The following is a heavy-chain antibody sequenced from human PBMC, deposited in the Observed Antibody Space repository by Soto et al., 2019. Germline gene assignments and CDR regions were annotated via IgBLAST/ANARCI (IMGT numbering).Heavy chain of an antibody. CDR2: INPATGAA. J-gene: IGHJ3*02. D-gene: IGHD3-3*01. CDR3: ARGGGVGVAGSAAFEM. Sequence: QLHLVQSGAVVKKPGASVTVSCSASGYPVTAYYMHWVRQAPGRGLEWMGGINPATGAAKYTQTFRGRVTMTRDTSTRTGFMELSGLTSEDTAVFYWARGGGVGVAGSAAFEMWGQGTLVTVSS. CDR1: GYPVTAYY. V-gene: IGHV1-2*02.